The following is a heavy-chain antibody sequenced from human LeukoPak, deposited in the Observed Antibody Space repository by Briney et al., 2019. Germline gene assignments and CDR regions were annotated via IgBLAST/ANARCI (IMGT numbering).Heavy chain of an antibody. J-gene: IGHJ3*02. V-gene: IGHV3-74*01. D-gene: IGHD3-16*01. CDR3: ARLGGSNAFYT. Sequence: PGGSLRLSCAASGFTFSSYGVHWVRQAPGKGLVWVSPINSDGSSTSYADSVKGRFTISRDNAKNTLSLQMNSLRAEDTAVYYCARLGGSNAFYTSGQGTMVIVSS. CDR1: GFTFSSYG. CDR2: INSDGSST.